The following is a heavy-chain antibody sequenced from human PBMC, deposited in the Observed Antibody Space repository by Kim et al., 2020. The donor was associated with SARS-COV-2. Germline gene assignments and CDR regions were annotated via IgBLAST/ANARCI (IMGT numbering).Heavy chain of an antibody. CDR3: ARDVSHTAIFGVVDYFDY. D-gene: IGHD3-3*01. J-gene: IGHJ4*02. V-gene: IGHV3-11*05. Sequence: KGRFTISRDNAKNSLYLQRNSLRAEDTAVYYCARDVSHTAIFGVVDYFDYWGQGTLVTVSS.